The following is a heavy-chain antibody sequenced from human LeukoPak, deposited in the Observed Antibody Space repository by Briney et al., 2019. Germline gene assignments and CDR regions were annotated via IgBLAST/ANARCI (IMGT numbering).Heavy chain of an antibody. CDR2: IYYSGST. J-gene: IGHJ4*02. D-gene: IGHD3-16*02. CDR1: GGSISSSSYY. V-gene: IGHV4-39*01. Sequence: PSETLSLTCTVSGGSISSSSYYWGWIRQPPGKGLEWIGSIYYSGSTYYNPSLKSRVTISVDTSKNQFSLKLSSVTAADTAVYYCATQALRLGELSLRWGQGTLVTVSS. CDR3: ATQALRLGELSLR.